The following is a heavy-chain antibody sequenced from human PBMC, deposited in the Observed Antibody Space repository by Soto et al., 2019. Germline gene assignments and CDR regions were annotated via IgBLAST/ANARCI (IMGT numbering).Heavy chain of an antibody. CDR3: ARRGNYGRPTKYFDY. CDR1: GGTFSSYA. Sequence: SVKVSCKASGGTFSSYAISWVRQAPGQGLEWMGGIIPIFGTANYAQKFQGRVTITADESTSTAYMELSSLRSEDTAVYYCARRGNYGRPTKYFDYWGQGTLVTVSS. CDR2: IIPIFGTA. D-gene: IGHD3-10*01. V-gene: IGHV1-69*13. J-gene: IGHJ4*02.